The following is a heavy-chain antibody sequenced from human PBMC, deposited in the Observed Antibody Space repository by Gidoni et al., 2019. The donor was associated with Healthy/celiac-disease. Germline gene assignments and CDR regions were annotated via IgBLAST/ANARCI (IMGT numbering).Heavy chain of an antibody. J-gene: IGHJ4*02. V-gene: IGHV4-4*07. D-gene: IGHD6-19*01. Sequence: QVQLQESGPGLVKPSETLSLTCTVSGGSISSYYWSWIRQPAGKGLEWIGRIYTSGSTNYNPSLKRRVTMSVDTSKNQFSLKLSSVTAADTAVYYCARGEAVAVAGTSLFDYWGQGTLVTVSS. CDR1: GGSISSYY. CDR2: IYTSGST. CDR3: ARGEAVAVAGTSLFDY.